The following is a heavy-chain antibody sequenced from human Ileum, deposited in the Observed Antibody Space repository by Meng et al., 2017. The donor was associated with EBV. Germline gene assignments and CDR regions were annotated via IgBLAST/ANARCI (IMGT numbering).Heavy chain of an antibody. CDR3: VYSSSFH. J-gene: IGHJ4*02. CDR2: ISSTGSTT. V-gene: IGHV3-11*01. D-gene: IGHD6-13*01. CDR1: GFTFSNYY. Sequence: QGELGVSGGGLGKPGGSLRLSWAASGFTFSNYYMNWIRQAPGKGLEWVSFISSTGSTTYYADSVKGRFTVSRDNAKNSLFLQMHSLRAEDTAVYYCVYSSSFHWGQGTLVTVSS.